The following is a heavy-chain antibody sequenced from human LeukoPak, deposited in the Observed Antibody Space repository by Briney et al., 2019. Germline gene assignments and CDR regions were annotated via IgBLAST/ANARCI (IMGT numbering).Heavy chain of an antibody. CDR3: ARGGYYYDSSGYSNWFDP. J-gene: IGHJ5*02. Sequence: ASVKVSCKASGYTFTSYGISWVRQAPGQGLEWMGWISAYNGNTNYAQKLQGRVTMTTDTSTSTAYMELRSLRSDDTAVYYCARGGYYYDSSGYSNWFDPWGQGTLVTASS. CDR1: GYTFTSYG. CDR2: ISAYNGNT. V-gene: IGHV1-18*01. D-gene: IGHD3-22*01.